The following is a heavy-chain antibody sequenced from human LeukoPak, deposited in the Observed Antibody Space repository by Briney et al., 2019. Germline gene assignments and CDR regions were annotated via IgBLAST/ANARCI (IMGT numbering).Heavy chain of an antibody. Sequence: GGSLRLSCAASGFTFSSYEMNWVRQAPGKGPEWVSSIISSSNSIYYADSVKGRFTISRDNAKNSLYLQMNSLRAEDTAVYYCARDFYGDYGIDYWGQGTLVTVSS. CDR1: GFTFSSYE. V-gene: IGHV3-21*01. D-gene: IGHD4-17*01. CDR3: ARDFYGDYGIDY. CDR2: IISSSNSI. J-gene: IGHJ4*02.